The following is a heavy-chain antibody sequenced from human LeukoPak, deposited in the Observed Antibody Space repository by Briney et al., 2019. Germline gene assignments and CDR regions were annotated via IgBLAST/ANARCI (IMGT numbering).Heavy chain of an antibody. Sequence: RTHIYHAESVWVRFTVSRDNAKNSLYLQMTSLRPEDTAVYYCARDGDYDYDYYYYNYMDLWGKGTTVLVSS. CDR2: RTHI. D-gene: IGHD5-12*01. J-gene: IGHJ6*03. V-gene: IGHV3-21*06. CDR3: ARDGDYDYDYYYYNYMDL.